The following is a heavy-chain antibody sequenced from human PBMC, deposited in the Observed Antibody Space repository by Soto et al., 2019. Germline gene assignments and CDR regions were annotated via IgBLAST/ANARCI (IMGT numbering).Heavy chain of an antibody. CDR2: ISGSGGST. J-gene: IGHJ6*03. CDR3: AKDELDCSGGTCYSYYYYYYMDV. V-gene: IGHV3-23*01. D-gene: IGHD2-15*01. CDR1: GFTFSRYA. Sequence: PGGSVRLSCAASGFTFSRYAMSWVRQAPGKGLEWVSDISGSGGSTYYADSVKGRFTISRDNSKNTLYLQMNSLRAEDTAVYYCAKDELDCSGGTCYSYYYYYYMDVWGKGTTVTVSS.